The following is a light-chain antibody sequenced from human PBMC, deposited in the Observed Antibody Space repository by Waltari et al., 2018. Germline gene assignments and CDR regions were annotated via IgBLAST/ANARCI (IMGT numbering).Light chain of an antibody. Sequence: QSVLTQPPSASGSPGQRVTISCSGSTANIGSNTVNWYQQIPGTAPKLLIYTNSQRPSGVPDRFSGSKSGTAGCLAISGLQSEDEADYYCAAWDDGLNGWVFGGRTRVSVL. CDR2: TNS. CDR1: TANIGSNT. J-gene: IGLJ3*02. V-gene: IGLV1-44*01. CDR3: AAWDDGLNGWV.